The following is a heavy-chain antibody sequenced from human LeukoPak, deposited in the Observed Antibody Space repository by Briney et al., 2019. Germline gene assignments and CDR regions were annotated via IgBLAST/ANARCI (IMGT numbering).Heavy chain of an antibody. CDR3: AASPGYSSSWSSASLDY. V-gene: IGHV3-74*01. CDR1: GFTFSSYW. J-gene: IGHJ4*02. CDR2: INSDGSST. D-gene: IGHD6-13*01. Sequence: GGSLRLSCAASGFTFSSYWMHWVRQAPGKGLVWVSRINSDGSSTSYADSVKSRFTISRDNAKNTLYLQMNSLRAEDTAVYYCAASPGYSSSWSSASLDYWAREPWSPSPQ.